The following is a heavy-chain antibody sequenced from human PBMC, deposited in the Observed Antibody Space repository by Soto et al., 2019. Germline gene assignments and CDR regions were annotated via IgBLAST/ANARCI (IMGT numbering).Heavy chain of an antibody. CDR3: ARHRYYDSSGYYVDFDY. CDR2: IYYSGST. CDR1: GGSISSSSYY. Sequence: QLQLQESGPGLVKPSETLSLTCTVSGGSISSSSYYWGWIRQPPGKGLEWIGSIYYSGSTYYNPSLKSRVTISVDTSKNQFSLKLSSVTAADTAVYYCARHRYYDSSGYYVDFDYWGQGTLVTVSS. D-gene: IGHD3-22*01. V-gene: IGHV4-39*01. J-gene: IGHJ4*02.